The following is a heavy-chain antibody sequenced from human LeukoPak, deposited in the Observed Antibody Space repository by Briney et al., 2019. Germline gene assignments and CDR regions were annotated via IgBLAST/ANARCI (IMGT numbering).Heavy chain of an antibody. Sequence: ASVKVSCKASGYTFTGYYMHWVRQAPGQGLEWMGWINPNSGGTNYAQKFQGWVTMTRDTSISTAYMELSRLRSDDTAVYYCARVNKDYYYGMDVWGQGTTVTVSS. CDR2: INPNSGGT. V-gene: IGHV1-2*04. CDR1: GYTFTGYY. D-gene: IGHD1/OR15-1a*01. J-gene: IGHJ6*02. CDR3: ARVNKDYYYGMDV.